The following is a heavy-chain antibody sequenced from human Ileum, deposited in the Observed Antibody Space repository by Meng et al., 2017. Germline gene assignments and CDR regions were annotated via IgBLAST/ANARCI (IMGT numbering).Heavy chain of an antibody. CDR3: ARHGGYSQDF. D-gene: IGHD4-23*01. CDR2: ISHSGSA. CDR1: SGSISSNTY. Sequence: LKRSGPGLLRPSVTLSLTCSVSSGSISSNTYWSWVRQPPGKGLEWIGQISHSGSAYYNPSLKSRVTMSVDKSKSQFSLMLTSVTAADTAIYYCARHGGYSQDFWGQGTLVTVSS. V-gene: IGHV4-4*02. J-gene: IGHJ4*02.